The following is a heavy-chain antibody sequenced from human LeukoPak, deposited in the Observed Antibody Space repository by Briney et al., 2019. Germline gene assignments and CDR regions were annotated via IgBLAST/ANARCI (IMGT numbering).Heavy chain of an antibody. CDR3: ARDWGVYDSSGYYLD. Sequence: ASVKVSCKASGYTFTSYYMHWVRQAPGQGLEWMGIINPSGGSTSYAQKFQGRVTMTRDMSTSTVYMELSSLRSEDTAVYYCARDWGVYDSSGYYLDWGQGTLVTVSS. D-gene: IGHD3-22*01. CDR2: INPSGGST. CDR1: GYTFTSYY. J-gene: IGHJ4*02. V-gene: IGHV1-46*01.